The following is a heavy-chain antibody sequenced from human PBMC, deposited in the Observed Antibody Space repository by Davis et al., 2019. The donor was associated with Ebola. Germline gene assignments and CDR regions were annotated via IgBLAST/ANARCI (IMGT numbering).Heavy chain of an antibody. CDR2: IYYSGST. D-gene: IGHD6-13*01. J-gene: IGHJ6*02. CDR3: ARDRSFIAAAVDYYYGMDV. V-gene: IGHV4-59*12. CDR1: GGSISSYY. Sequence: MPGGSLRLSCTVSGGSISSYYWSWIRQPPGKGLEWIGYIYYSGSTNYNPSLKSRVTISVDTSKNQFSLKLSSVTAADTAVYYCARDRSFIAAAVDYYYGMDVWGQGTTVTVSS.